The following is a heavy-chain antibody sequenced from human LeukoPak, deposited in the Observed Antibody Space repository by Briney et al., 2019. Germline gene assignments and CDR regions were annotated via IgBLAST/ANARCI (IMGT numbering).Heavy chain of an antibody. Sequence: PGGSLRLSCAASGFTVSSNYMSWVRQAPGKGLEWVAGISGSGGSTNYADSVKGRFTISRDNRKNTLYLQMNSLRVEDTAVYFCAKRGVVIRVILVGFHKEAYYFDSWGQGALVTVSS. D-gene: IGHD3-22*01. J-gene: IGHJ4*02. CDR3: AKRGVVIRVILVGFHKEAYYFDS. CDR1: GFTVSSNY. V-gene: IGHV3-23*01. CDR2: ISGSGGST.